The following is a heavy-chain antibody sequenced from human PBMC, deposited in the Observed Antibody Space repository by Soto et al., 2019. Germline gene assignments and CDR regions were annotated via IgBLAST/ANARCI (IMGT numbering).Heavy chain of an antibody. CDR3: AKIGGYSHNFDY. J-gene: IGHJ4*02. CDR1: GFTFSSYS. CDR2: ISSSTGYI. D-gene: IGHD5-18*01. Sequence: EVQLVESGGGLVKPGGSLRLSCAASGFTFSSYSMNWVRQAPGKGLEWVSSISSSTGYIYYADSVKGRFTISRDNAKNSLYLQMNSLRAEDTAVYYCAKIGGYSHNFDYWGQGTLVTVS. V-gene: IGHV3-21*01.